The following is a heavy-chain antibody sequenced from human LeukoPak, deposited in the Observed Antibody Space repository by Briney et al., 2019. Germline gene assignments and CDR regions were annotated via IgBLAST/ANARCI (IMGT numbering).Heavy chain of an antibody. D-gene: IGHD2/OR15-2a*01. CDR3: ARASFLFDY. J-gene: IGHJ4*02. Sequence: GGSLRLSCAASGFTFDDYAMHWVRQAPGKGLEWVSGISWNSGSIGYADSVKGRFTISRDNAKNSLYLQMNSLRAEDMALYYCARASFLFDYWGQGTLVTVSS. CDR1: GFTFDDYA. V-gene: IGHV3-9*03. CDR2: ISWNSGSI.